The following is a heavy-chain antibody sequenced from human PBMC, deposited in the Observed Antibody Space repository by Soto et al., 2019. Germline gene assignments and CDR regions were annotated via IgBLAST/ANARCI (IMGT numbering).Heavy chain of an antibody. D-gene: IGHD4-17*01. CDR1: GEAIATGAFY. V-gene: IGHV4-31*03. CDR2: IVYAGAT. Sequence: VQLDESGPGLLKPSQTLSLTCTVSGEAIATGAFYWSWIRLQSGKGPEWIGSIVYAGATYYNPSLKSRVEISLDGSQNQFSLNLRSVTAADTAVYYCAREGDYRTWFEPWGPGTLVTVSS. CDR3: AREGDYRTWFEP. J-gene: IGHJ5*02.